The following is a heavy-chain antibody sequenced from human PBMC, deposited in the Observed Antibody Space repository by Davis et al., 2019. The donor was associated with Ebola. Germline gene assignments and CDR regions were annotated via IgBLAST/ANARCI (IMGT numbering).Heavy chain of an antibody. D-gene: IGHD2-21*01. CDR1: GFTFSSYS. V-gene: IGHV3-21*01. CDR3: ARALIAPNYYYYYGMDV. J-gene: IGHJ6*02. CDR2: ISSSSSYI. Sequence: GESLKISCAASGFTFSSYSMNWVRQAPGKGLEWVSSISSSSSYIYYADSVKGRFTISRDNAKNSLYLRMNSLRAEDTAVYYCARALIAPNYYYYYGMDVWGQGTTVTVSS.